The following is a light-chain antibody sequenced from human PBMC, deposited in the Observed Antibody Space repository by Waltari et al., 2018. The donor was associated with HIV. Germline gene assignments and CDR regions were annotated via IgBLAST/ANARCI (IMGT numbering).Light chain of an antibody. Sequence: SYELTQPPSVSVSPGQTARITCSGDALQKQSAYWYQQKSGQAPVLVIYEDSKRPSGIPERFSGSSSGTMATLTISGAQVEDEADYYCYSTDSSGNHVVFGGGTKLTVL. CDR1: ALQKQS. J-gene: IGLJ2*01. V-gene: IGLV3-10*01. CDR3: YSTDSSGNHVV. CDR2: EDS.